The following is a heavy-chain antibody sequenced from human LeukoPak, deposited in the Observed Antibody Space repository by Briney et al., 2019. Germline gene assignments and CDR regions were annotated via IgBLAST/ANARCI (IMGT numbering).Heavy chain of an antibody. CDR1: GYSISSGYY. CDR2: IYHSGST. J-gene: IGHJ4*02. Sequence: SETLSLTCTVSGYSISSGYYWGWLRQPPGKGLEWIGSIYHSGSTYYNPSLKSRVTISVDRSKNQFSLKLSSVTAADTAVYYCARAPDSFGVDYWGQGTLVTVSS. CDR3: ARAPDSFGVDY. D-gene: IGHD2-15*01. V-gene: IGHV4-38-2*02.